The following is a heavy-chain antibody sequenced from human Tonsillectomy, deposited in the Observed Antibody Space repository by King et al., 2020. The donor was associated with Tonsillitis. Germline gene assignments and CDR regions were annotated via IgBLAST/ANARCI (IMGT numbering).Heavy chain of an antibody. CDR2: IYMSGST. V-gene: IGHV4-61*02. CDR3: ARGLYPYSFDY. J-gene: IGHJ4*02. D-gene: IGHD2-21*02. Sequence: VQLQESGPGLVKPSQTLSLTCTVSGGSISIGTYYWSWVRQPAGKGLEWIGRIYMSGSTNYNPSLKSRVSMSIDTSKNQFSLKLSSVTAADTAVYYCARGLYPYSFDYWGQGALVTVSS. CDR1: GGSISIGTYY.